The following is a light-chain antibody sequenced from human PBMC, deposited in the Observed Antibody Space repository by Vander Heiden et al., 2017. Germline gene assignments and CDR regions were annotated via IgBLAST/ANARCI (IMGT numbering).Light chain of an antibody. Sequence: SYVLTQPPSVSVAPGRPASITCGGNNIGSKSVPGDQQKPGQAPVLVVYDDSERPSGIPERFSGSNSGNTATLTISRVEAGDEADYYCQVWDSSSDHWVFGGGTKLTVL. CDR3: QVWDSSSDHWV. V-gene: IGLV3-21*02. CDR2: DDS. J-gene: IGLJ3*02. CDR1: NIGSKS.